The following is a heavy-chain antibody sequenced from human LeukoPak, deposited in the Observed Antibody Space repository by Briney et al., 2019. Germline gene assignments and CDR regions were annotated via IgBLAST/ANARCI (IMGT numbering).Heavy chain of an antibody. V-gene: IGHV3-33*08. CDR1: GFTFSSYG. D-gene: IGHD6-19*01. J-gene: IGHJ3*02. Sequence: PGRSLRLSCAASGFTFSSYGMHWVRQAPGKGLEWVAVIWYDGSNKYYADSVKGRFTISRDNSKNTLYLQMNSLRAEDTAVYYCARDQGSGWDDAFDIWGQGTMVTVSS. CDR2: IWYDGSNK. CDR3: ARDQGSGWDDAFDI.